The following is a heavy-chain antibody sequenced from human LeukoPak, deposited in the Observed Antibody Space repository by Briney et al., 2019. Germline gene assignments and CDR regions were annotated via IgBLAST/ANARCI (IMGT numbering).Heavy chain of an antibody. Sequence: GGSLRLSCAVSGFTFSSYAMSWVRQAPGKGLEWVSAIGGSGGTTYYADSVKGRFTISRDNSKNTLYLQMNSLRAEDTAVYYCARGIAAAGGEYYYYYYGMDVWGQGTTVTVSS. D-gene: IGHD6-13*01. CDR1: GFTFSSYA. J-gene: IGHJ6*02. CDR2: IGGSGGTT. V-gene: IGHV3-23*01. CDR3: ARGIAAAGGEYYYYYYGMDV.